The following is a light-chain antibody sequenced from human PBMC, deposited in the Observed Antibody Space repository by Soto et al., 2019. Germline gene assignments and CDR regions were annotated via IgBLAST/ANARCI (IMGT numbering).Light chain of an antibody. J-gene: IGKJ1*01. CDR2: GAS. CDR3: HQYGDSLWT. CDR1: QSVSSN. V-gene: IGKV3-20*01. Sequence: DIVMTQSPATLSVSPGERAILSCRASQSVSSNLAWYQQRPGQAPRLLIYGASSRAAGIPDRFSGSGSGTDFTLTISRLEPEDFAVYYCHQYGDSLWTFGQGTKVDIK.